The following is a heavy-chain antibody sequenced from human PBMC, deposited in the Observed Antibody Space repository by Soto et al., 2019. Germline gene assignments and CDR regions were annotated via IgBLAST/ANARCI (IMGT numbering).Heavy chain of an antibody. J-gene: IGHJ6*02. V-gene: IGHV3-33*01. D-gene: IGHD3-10*01. CDR3: ARDHSGTYYYGSGRLPSYYYYGMDV. Sequence: QVQLVESGGGVVQPGRSLRLSCAASGFTFSSYGMHWVRQAPGKGLEWVAVIWYDGSNKYYADSVKGRFTISRDNSKNTLYLQMNSLRAEDTAVYYCARDHSGTYYYGSGRLPSYYYYGMDVWGQGTTVTVSS. CDR2: IWYDGSNK. CDR1: GFTFSSYG.